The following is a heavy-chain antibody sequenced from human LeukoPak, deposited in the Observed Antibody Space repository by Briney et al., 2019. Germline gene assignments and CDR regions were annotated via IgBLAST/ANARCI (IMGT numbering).Heavy chain of an antibody. V-gene: IGHV1-69*05. Sequence: SVKVSXKASGGTFSSYAISWVRQAPGQGLEWMGRIIPIFGTANYAQKFQGRVTITTDESSSTAYMELSSLRSEDTAVYYCARSGTMIVADLDYWGQGTLVTVSS. CDR2: IIPIFGTA. D-gene: IGHD3-22*01. CDR1: GGTFSSYA. CDR3: ARSGTMIVADLDY. J-gene: IGHJ4*02.